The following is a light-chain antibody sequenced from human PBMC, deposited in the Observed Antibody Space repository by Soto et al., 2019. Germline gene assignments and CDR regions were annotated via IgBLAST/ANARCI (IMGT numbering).Light chain of an antibody. V-gene: IGLV2-11*01. J-gene: IGLJ2*01. Sequence: QSALTQPRSVSGSPGQSVTISCTGTSTDVGGYNFVSWYQQNPGKAPKLVIYDVSKRPSGVPDRFSGSKSGNTASLTISGLQAEDEADYYCSSYAGRYSVIFGGGTKLTVL. CDR2: DVS. CDR1: STDVGGYNF. CDR3: SSYAGRYSVI.